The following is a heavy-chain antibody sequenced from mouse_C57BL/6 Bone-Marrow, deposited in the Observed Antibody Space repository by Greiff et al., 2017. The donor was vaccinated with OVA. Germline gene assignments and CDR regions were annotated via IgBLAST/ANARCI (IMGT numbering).Heavy chain of an antibody. D-gene: IGHD4-1*01. Sequence: VQLQQSGPELVKPGASVKISCKASGYAFSSSWMNWVKQRPGKGLEWIGRIYPGDGDTNYNGKFKGKATLTADKSSSKAYMQLSSLTSEDSAVYFCARGGTSFAYWGQGTLVTVSA. CDR1: GYAFSSSW. J-gene: IGHJ3*01. CDR3: ARGGTSFAY. CDR2: IYPGDGDT. V-gene: IGHV1-82*01.